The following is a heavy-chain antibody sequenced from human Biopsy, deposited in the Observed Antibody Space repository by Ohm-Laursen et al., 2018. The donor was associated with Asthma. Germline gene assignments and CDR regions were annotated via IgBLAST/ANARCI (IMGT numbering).Heavy chain of an antibody. V-gene: IGHV1-2*06. Sequence: ASVKVSCKASGYNFISFAIHWVRQAPGQGLEWMGRINPNSGGTNYAQKFQGRVTMTRDTSISTAYMEVSRLRSDDTAVYYCARGQKSAGDRWFDPWGQGTLVTVSS. CDR1: GYNFISFA. D-gene: IGHD6-13*01. CDR3: ARGQKSAGDRWFDP. J-gene: IGHJ5*02. CDR2: INPNSGGT.